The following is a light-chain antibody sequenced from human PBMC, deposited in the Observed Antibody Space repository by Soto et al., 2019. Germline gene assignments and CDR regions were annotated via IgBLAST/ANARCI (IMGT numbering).Light chain of an antibody. V-gene: IGKV1-5*01. Sequence: DIQMTQSPSTLSASVGDRVTITCRASQSISSWLAWYQQKPGKAPKLLIFAASSLQSGVPSRFSGSGSGTDFTLTIARLEPEDFAVYYCQEYDGAPITFGLGTRLEIK. J-gene: IGKJ5*01. CDR2: AAS. CDR3: QEYDGAPIT. CDR1: QSISSW.